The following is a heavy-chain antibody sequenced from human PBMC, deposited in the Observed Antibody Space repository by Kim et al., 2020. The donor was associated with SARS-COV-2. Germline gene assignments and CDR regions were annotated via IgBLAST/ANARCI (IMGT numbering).Heavy chain of an antibody. CDR2: ISRSSSYI. J-gene: IGHJ2*01. V-gene: IGHV3-21*01. CDR3: ARRIGAADATVGYFDL. CDR1: GFTFSSYN. D-gene: IGHD6-25*01. Sequence: GGSLRLSCAASGFTFSSYNLNWVRQAPGKGLEWVSSISRSSSYIYYADSLRGRFTISRDNAQQSLYLQMDSLRADDTAVYYCARRIGAADATVGYFDLWG.